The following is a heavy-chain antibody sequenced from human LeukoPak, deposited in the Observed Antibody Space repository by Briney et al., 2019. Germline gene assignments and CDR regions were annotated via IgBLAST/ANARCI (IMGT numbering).Heavy chain of an antibody. J-gene: IGHJ4*02. CDR1: GGSFSGFY. CDR3: ARGGQKYCFDY. Sequence: PSETLSLTCAVYGGSFSGFYWSWIRQPPGKGLAWIGELNHSGSTNYNPSLKRRVTISVDTSKNQFSRKLSSVTAADTAVYYCARGGQKYCFDYWGQGTLVTGSS. V-gene: IGHV4-34*01. CDR2: LNHSGST.